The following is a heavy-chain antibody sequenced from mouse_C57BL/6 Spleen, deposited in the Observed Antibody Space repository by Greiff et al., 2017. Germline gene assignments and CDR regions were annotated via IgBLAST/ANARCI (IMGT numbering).Heavy chain of an antibody. V-gene: IGHV1-80*01. CDR3: ARGAYAHYAMGY. D-gene: IGHD1-1*01. CDR1: GYAFSSYW. J-gene: IGHJ4*01. CDR2: IYPGDGDT. Sequence: QVQLQQSGAELVKPGASVKISCKASGYAFSSYWMNWVKQRPGKGLEWIGQIYPGDGDTNYNGKFKGKATLTADKSSSTAYMQLSSLTSEDSAVYFCARGAYAHYAMGYWGQGTSVTVSS.